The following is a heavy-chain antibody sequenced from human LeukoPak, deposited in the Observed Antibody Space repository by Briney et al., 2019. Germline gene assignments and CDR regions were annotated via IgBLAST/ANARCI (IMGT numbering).Heavy chain of an antibody. CDR1: GFTFSSYE. Sequence: GGSLRLSCAASGFTFSSYEMNWVRQAPGKGLEGVSYISSSGSTIYYADSVKGRFTISRDNAKDSLYLQMNSLRAEDTAVYYCARGKVSKLWFGELWPLDYWGQGTLVTVSS. D-gene: IGHD3-10*01. V-gene: IGHV3-48*03. CDR3: ARGKVSKLWFGELWPLDY. CDR2: ISSSGSTI. J-gene: IGHJ4*02.